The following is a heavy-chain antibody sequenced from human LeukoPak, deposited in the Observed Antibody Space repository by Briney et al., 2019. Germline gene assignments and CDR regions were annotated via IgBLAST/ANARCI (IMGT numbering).Heavy chain of an antibody. CDR1: GVSISSSSYY. CDR2: IYYSGST. CDR3: ARPQRYSMNALDY. D-gene: IGHD5-12*01. Sequence: SETLSLTCSVSGVSISSSSYYWGWIRQPPGKKLEWIGNIYYSGSTYYNPSLKSRVTISVDTSKNQFSLKLSSVTAADTAVYYCARPQRYSMNALDYWGQGTLVTVSS. J-gene: IGHJ4*02. V-gene: IGHV4-39*01.